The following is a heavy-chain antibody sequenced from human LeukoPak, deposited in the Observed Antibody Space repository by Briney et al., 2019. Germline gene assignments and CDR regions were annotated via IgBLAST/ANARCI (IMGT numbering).Heavy chain of an antibody. CDR2: INPNSGGT. CDR3: ARDRADYGDYYFDY. Sequence: ASVKVSCKASGYTFTGYYMHWVRQAPGQGLEWMGWINPNSGGTNYAQKFQGRVTMTRDTSISTAYMELNRLRSDDTAVYYCARDRADYGDYYFDYWGQGTLVTVSS. D-gene: IGHD4-17*01. J-gene: IGHJ4*02. V-gene: IGHV1-2*02. CDR1: GYTFTGYY.